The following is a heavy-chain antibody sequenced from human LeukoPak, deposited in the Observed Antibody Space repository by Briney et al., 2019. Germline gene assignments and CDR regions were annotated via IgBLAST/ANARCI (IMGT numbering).Heavy chain of an antibody. Sequence: SETLSLTCTVSGGSITNYYWSWLRQSPEKGLEWIGYIYYSGSTNYNASLKSRVTISVDTSKNQFSLKLSSVTAADTAVYYCARHRRGDPDAYDIWGQGTKVTVSS. CDR3: ARHRRGDPDAYDI. CDR1: GGSITNYY. CDR2: IYYSGST. V-gene: IGHV4-59*08. D-gene: IGHD4-17*01. J-gene: IGHJ3*02.